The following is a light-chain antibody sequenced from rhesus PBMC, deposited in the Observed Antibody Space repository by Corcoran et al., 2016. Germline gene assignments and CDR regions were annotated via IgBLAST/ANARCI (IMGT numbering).Light chain of an antibody. V-gene: IGKV1-37*01. CDR3: PHYYSNPRT. CDR1: QDINSY. Sequence: DIQMTQSPSSLSASVGDRVTITCRASQDINSYLAWYQQRPGNTPKPLNYYASNLESGVPSRFSGSGSGTECTLTLRNLQPEDFATYYCPHYYSNPRTFGQGTKVEIK. J-gene: IGKJ1*01. CDR2: YAS.